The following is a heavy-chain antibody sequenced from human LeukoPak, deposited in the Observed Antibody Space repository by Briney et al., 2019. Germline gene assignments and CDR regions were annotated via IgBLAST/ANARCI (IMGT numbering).Heavy chain of an antibody. Sequence: GASVKVSCKASGYTFTGYYMHWVRQAPGQGLEWMGGIIPIFGTANYAQKFQGRVTITTDESTSTAYMELSSLRSEDTAVYYCARGHCGGDCYNDAFDIWGQGTMVTVSS. CDR1: GYTFTGYY. D-gene: IGHD2-21*01. J-gene: IGHJ3*02. V-gene: IGHV1-69*05. CDR2: IIPIFGTA. CDR3: ARGHCGGDCYNDAFDI.